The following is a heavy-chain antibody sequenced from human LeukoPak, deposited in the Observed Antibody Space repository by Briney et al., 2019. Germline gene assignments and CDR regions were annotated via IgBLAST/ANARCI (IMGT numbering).Heavy chain of an antibody. CDR3: ARAVYDSSGYYPNWFDP. CDR1: GFSFSNYN. CDR2: ISTSSTYI. V-gene: IGHV3-21*01. D-gene: IGHD3-22*01. Sequence: GGSLRLSCAASGFSFSNYNINWVRQAPGKGLEWVSSISTSSTYIFYADSVKGRFTISRDNAKNSLYLQMNSLRAEDTAVYYCARAVYDSSGYYPNWFDPWGQGTLVTVSS. J-gene: IGHJ5*02.